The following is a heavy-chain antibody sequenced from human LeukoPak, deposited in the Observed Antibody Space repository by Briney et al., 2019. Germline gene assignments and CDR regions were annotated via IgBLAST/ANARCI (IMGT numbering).Heavy chain of an antibody. D-gene: IGHD1-14*01. CDR1: GYTFTGYY. CDR2: INPNSGGT. J-gene: IGHJ5*02. Sequence: ASVKVSCKAFGYTFTGYYMHWVRQAPGQGLEWMGWINPNSGGTNYAQKFQGRVTMTRDTSISTAYMELSRLRSDDTAVYYCARCPGLRNNWFDPWGQGTLVTVSS. CDR3: ARCPGLRNNWFDP. V-gene: IGHV1-2*02.